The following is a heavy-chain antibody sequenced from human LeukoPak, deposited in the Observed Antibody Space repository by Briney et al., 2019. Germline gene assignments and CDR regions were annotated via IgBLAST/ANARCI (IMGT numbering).Heavy chain of an antibody. CDR3: AKDIRWFGEPDYYYYGMDV. V-gene: IGHV3-43*02. J-gene: IGHJ6*02. CDR2: ISGDGGST. CDR1: GFTFDDYA. Sequence: GGSLRLSCAASGFTFDDYAMHWVRQAPGKGLEWVSLISGDGGSTYYADSVKGRFTISRDNSKSSLYLQMNSLRTEDTALYYCAKDIRWFGEPDYYYYGMDVWGQGTTVTVPS. D-gene: IGHD3-10*01.